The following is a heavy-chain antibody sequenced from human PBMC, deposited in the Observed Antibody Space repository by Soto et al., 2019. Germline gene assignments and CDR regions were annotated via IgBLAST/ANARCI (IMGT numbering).Heavy chain of an antibody. J-gene: IGHJ5*02. CDR1: GFTFSSYA. V-gene: IGHV3-23*01. D-gene: IGHD3-3*01. Sequence: GGSLRLSCAASGFTFSSYAMSWVRQAPGKGLEWVSGISGSGGSIYQVDSLKGRFTISRDNSKNTLYLQMNSLRADDTAVYYCAKGLRFSVPNNWFDPWGQGTLVTVSS. CDR3: AKGLRFSVPNNWFDP. CDR2: ISGSGGSI.